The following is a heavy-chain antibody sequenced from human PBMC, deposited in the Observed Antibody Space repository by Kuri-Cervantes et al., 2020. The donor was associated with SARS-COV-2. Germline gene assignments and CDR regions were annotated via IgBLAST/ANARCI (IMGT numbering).Heavy chain of an antibody. CDR2: TYYRSKWYN. CDR1: GDSVSSNSAA. D-gene: IGHD4-17*01. J-gene: IGHJ6*03. Sequence: SETLSLTCAISGDSVSSNSAAWNWIRQSPSRGLEWLGRTYYRSKWYNDYAVSVKSRITINPDTSKNQFSLQLNSVTPEDTAVYYCAKDPSTAYYYYYYMDVWGKGTTVTVSS. V-gene: IGHV6-1*01. CDR3: AKDPSTAYYYYYYMDV.